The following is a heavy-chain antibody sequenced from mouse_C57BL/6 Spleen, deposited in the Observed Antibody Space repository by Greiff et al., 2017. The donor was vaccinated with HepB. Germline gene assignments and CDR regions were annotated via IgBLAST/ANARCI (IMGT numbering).Heavy chain of an antibody. CDR3: ARDPPYDYEGGWFAY. D-gene: IGHD2-4*01. J-gene: IGHJ3*01. CDR2: ISYDGSN. CDR1: GYSITSGYY. Sequence: EVKLMESGPGLVKPSQSLSLTCSVTGYSITSGYYWNWIRQFPGNKLEWMGYISYDGSNNYNPSLKNRISITRDTSKNQFFLKLNSVTTEDTATYYCARDPPYDYEGGWFAYWGQGTLVTVSA. V-gene: IGHV3-6*01.